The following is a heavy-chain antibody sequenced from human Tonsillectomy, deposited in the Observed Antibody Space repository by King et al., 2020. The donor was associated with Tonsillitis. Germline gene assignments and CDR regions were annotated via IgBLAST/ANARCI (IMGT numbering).Heavy chain of an antibody. V-gene: IGHV3-11*06. D-gene: IGHD1-1*01. CDR2: ISSISSYT. J-gene: IGHJ4*02. Sequence: NFSDYYMSWIRQAPGKGLEWVSYISSISSYTKYADSVKRRFSISRDNAKNSLYLHMDSMRAEDMAVYYFARHGRTQYNPFDYWGQGTLVTVSS. CDR3: ARHGRTQYNPFDY. CDR1: NFSDYY.